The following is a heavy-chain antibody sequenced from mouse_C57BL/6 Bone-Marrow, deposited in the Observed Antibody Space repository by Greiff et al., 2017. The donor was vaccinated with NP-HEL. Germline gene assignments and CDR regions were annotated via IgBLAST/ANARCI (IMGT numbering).Heavy chain of an antibody. CDR1: GYTFTSYT. CDR3: ARDYSNNWYFDV. Sequence: VQLQQSGAELARPGASVKMSCKASGYTFTSYTMHWVKQRPGQGLEWIGYINPSSGYTKYNQKFKDKATLTADKSSSTAYMQLSSLTSEDSAVYYCARDYSNNWYFDVWGTGTTVTVSS. CDR2: INPSSGYT. J-gene: IGHJ1*03. D-gene: IGHD2-5*01. V-gene: IGHV1-4*01.